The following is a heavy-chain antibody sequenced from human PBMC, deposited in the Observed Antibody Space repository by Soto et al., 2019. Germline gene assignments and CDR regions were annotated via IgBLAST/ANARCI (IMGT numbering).Heavy chain of an antibody. D-gene: IGHD2-21*02. CDR2: INHSGST. J-gene: IGHJ4*02. Sequence: QVQLQQWGAGLLKPSETLSLTCAVYGGSFSGYYWSWIRQPPGKGLEWIGEINHSGSTNYNPSLKCRVTISVDTSKNQFSLKLSSVTAADTAVYYCARGRVVVTAGSFDYWGQGTLVTVSS. CDR1: GGSFSGYY. V-gene: IGHV4-34*01. CDR3: ARGRVVVTAGSFDY.